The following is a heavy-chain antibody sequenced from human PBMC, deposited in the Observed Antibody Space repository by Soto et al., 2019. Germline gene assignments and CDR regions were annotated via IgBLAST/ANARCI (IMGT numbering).Heavy chain of an antibody. CDR1: GGSITSSTYY. Sequence: QLQLQESGPGLVKPSETLSLTCTVSGGSITSSTYYWGWIRQPPGKGLEWIGNIYYSGTTYYNPSLESRVTISLGTSKNQFSLKLNSLIAADAAVYYCARRAGSGRYRGAFDIWGKGTVVNVSS. D-gene: IGHD1-26*01. J-gene: IGHJ3*02. CDR2: IYYSGTT. V-gene: IGHV4-39*01. CDR3: ARRAGSGRYRGAFDI.